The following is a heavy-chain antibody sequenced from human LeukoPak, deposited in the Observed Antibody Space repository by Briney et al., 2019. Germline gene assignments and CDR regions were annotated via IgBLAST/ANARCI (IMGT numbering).Heavy chain of an antibody. Sequence: GGSLRLSCAASGFTFSSYSMNWVRQAPGKGLEWVSYISSRSSTIYYADSVKGRFTISRDNAKNSLFLQMNSLRDEDTAVYYCASRGVCTSTSCSTFDYWGQGTLVAVSS. V-gene: IGHV3-48*02. CDR1: GFTFSSYS. CDR3: ASRGVCTSTSCSTFDY. J-gene: IGHJ4*02. D-gene: IGHD2-2*01. CDR2: ISSRSSTI.